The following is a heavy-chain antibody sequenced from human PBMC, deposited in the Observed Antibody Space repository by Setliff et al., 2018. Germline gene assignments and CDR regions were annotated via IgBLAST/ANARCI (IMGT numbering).Heavy chain of an antibody. J-gene: IGHJ6*03. V-gene: IGHV3-21*01. D-gene: IGHD3-10*01. CDR1: GFTFSSYS. CDR3: AGDPGYGSGIYYYYYYYMDV. Sequence: PGESLKISCAASGFTFSSYSMNWVRQAPGKGLEWVSSISSSSSYIYYADSVKGRFTISRDNAKNSLYLQMNSLRAEDTAVYYCAGDPGYGSGIYYYYYYYMDVWGKGTTVTVSS. CDR2: ISSSSSYI.